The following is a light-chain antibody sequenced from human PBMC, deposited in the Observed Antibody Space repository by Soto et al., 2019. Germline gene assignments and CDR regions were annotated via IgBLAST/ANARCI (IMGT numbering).Light chain of an antibody. CDR3: SSYTSVTSTPVV. V-gene: IGLV2-14*03. Sequence: QSVLTQPASVSGSPGQSIAISCTGTSSDIGGSNSVSWYQQHPGKAPKLLIYDVSRWPSGVSNRFSGSKSGSTASLTISGLQAEDEADYYCSSYTSVTSTPVVFGGGTKVTVL. CDR2: DVS. CDR1: SSDIGGSNS. J-gene: IGLJ2*01.